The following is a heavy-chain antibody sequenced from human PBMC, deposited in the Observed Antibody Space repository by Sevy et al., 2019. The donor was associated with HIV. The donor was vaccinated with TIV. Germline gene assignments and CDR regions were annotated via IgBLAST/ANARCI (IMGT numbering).Heavy chain of an antibody. V-gene: IGHV3-11*06. J-gene: IGHJ5*02. D-gene: IGHD2-2*01. CDR2: ISSSSSYT. CDR3: ARGPRTIVVVPAATWFDP. Sequence: GGSLRLSCAASGFTFSDYYMSWIRQAPGKGLEWGSYISSSSSYTNYADSVKCRFTISRDNAKNSLYLQMNSLRAEDTAVYYCARGPRTIVVVPAATWFDPWGQGTLVTVSS. CDR1: GFTFSDYY.